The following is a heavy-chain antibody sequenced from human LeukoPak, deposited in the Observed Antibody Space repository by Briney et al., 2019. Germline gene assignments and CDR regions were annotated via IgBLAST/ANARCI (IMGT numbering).Heavy chain of an antibody. D-gene: IGHD1-26*01. V-gene: IGHV4-34*01. CDR1: GGSFSGYY. CDR2: INHSGST. J-gene: IGHJ4*02. CDR3: ATIGDRRSGELYRIYY. Sequence: SETLSLTCAVYGGSFSGYYWSWIRQPPGKGLEWIGEINHSGSTNYNPSLKSRVTISVDTSKNQFSLKLSSVTAADTAVYYCATIGDRRSGELYRIYYWGQGTLVTVSS.